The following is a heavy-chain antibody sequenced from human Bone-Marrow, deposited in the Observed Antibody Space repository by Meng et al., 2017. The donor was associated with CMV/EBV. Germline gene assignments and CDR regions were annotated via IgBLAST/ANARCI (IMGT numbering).Heavy chain of an antibody. CDR1: GDSVSSNSVA. CDR2: TYYRSKWFN. Sequence: SCAISGDSVSSNSVAWNWIRQSPSRGLEWLGRTYYRSKWFNDYAVSVKSRITINADTSKNQFSLQLNSVTPEDTAVYYCAINIPGTPINYWGQGTLVTVSS. D-gene: IGHD2-21*01. V-gene: IGHV6-1*01. CDR3: AINIPGTPINY. J-gene: IGHJ4*02.